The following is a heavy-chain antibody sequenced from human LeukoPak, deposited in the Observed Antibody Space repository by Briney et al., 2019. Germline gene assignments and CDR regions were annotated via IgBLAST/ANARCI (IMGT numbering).Heavy chain of an antibody. D-gene: IGHD3-16*02. CDR3: ARGGGIMITFGGVIVPGVDV. V-gene: IGHV4-61*02. Sequence: SETLSLTCTVSGGSISSGSYYCSWIRQPAGKGLEWIGRIYTSGSTNYNPSLKSRVTISVDTPKNQFSLKLSSVTAADTAVYYCARGGGIMITFGGVIVPGVDVWGKGTTVTISS. CDR1: GGSISSGSYY. J-gene: IGHJ6*04. CDR2: IYTSGST.